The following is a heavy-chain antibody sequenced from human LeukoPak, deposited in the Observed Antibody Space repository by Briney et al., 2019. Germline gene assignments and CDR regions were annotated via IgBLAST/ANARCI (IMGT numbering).Heavy chain of an antibody. CDR2: ISSSYSTI. CDR3: AKDVSGQAY. Sequence: GGSLRLSCAASGFTFSSYAMSWVRQAPGKGLEWVSYISSSYSTIFYADSVKGRFTISRDIFKNTLYLQMNNLRPEDTAVYYCAKDVSGQAYWGQGTLLTVSS. D-gene: IGHD3-3*01. J-gene: IGHJ4*02. V-gene: IGHV3-48*01. CDR1: GFTFSSYA.